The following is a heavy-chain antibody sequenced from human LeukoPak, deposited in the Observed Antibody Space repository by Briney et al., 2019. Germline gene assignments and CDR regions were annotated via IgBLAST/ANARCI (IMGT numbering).Heavy chain of an antibody. D-gene: IGHD1-26*01. Sequence: PGGSLRLSCTASGFTFGDYALSWVRQAPGKGLEWVGFIRSKAYGGTTEYAASVKGRFTISRDDSKSIAYLQMNSLKTEDTAVYYCTRSGDYYPDNWLDPWGQGTLVTVSS. CDR1: GFTFGDYA. CDR2: IRSKAYGGTT. CDR3: TRSGDYYPDNWLDP. J-gene: IGHJ5*02. V-gene: IGHV3-49*04.